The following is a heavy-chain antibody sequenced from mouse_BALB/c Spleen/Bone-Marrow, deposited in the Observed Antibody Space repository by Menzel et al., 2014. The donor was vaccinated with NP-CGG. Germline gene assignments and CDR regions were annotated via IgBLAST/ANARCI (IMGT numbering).Heavy chain of an antibody. V-gene: IGHV5-12-2*01. CDR1: GFTFIAYT. CDR2: INNGGGST. J-gene: IGHJ4*01. D-gene: IGHD2-14*01. Sequence: EVKLMESGGGLVEPGGSLKLSCAASGFTFIAYTMSWVRQTPEKRLEWVAYINNGGGSTYYPDTVKGRFTISRDNAKNTLYLQMSSLKSEDTAMYYYARHGEERPVLAMDYWGQGTSVTVSS. CDR3: ARHGEERPVLAMDY.